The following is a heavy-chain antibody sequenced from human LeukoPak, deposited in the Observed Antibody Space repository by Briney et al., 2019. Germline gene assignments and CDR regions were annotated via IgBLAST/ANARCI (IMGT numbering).Heavy chain of an antibody. CDR3: ARGLPYNDAFDI. D-gene: IGHD4-11*01. V-gene: IGHV3-21*01. Sequence: GGSLRLSCAASGLTFSSYWMHWVRQAPGKGLEWVSTISSSSNYIYYADSVKGRFTISRDNAKNSLYLQVNSLRAEDTAVYYCARGLPYNDAFDIWGQGTMVTVSS. J-gene: IGHJ3*02. CDR2: ISSSSNYI. CDR1: GLTFSSYW.